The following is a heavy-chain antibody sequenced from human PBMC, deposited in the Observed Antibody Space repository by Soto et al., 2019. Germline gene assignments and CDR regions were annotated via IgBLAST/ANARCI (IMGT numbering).Heavy chain of an antibody. CDR2: FYTTGTT. J-gene: IGHJ5*02. CDR3: ARENYGDSGRAFDP. Sequence: WTWIRQPAGKELEWIGRFYTTGTTTYNPSLKSRSTMSVDTSKNQFSLKLSSVTAADTAIYYCARENYGDSGRAFDPWGQGTLVTVSS. D-gene: IGHD4-17*01. V-gene: IGHV4-4*07.